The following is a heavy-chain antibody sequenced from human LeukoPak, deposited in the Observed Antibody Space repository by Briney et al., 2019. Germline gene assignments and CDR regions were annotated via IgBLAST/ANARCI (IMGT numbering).Heavy chain of an antibody. CDR1: GYTFTGYY. J-gene: IGHJ4*02. V-gene: IGHV1-2*02. D-gene: IGHD3-22*01. CDR2: INPNSGGT. CDR3: ARAYYHDSSDYYFPLDY. Sequence: ASVKVSCKASGYTFTGYYMHWVRQAPGQGLEWMGWINPNSGGTKYAQKFQGRVTMTRDTSISTVYMELSSLRSEDTAVYYCARAYYHDSSDYYFPLDYWGQGTLVTVSS.